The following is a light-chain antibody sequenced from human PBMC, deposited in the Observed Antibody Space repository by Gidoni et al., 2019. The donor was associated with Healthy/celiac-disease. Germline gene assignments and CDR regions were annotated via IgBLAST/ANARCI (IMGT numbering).Light chain of an antibody. Sequence: DIVLTQSLGPLSLSPGERATHTCSVSQSVSSSYLAWYQQKPGQAPRLLIYGASSRATGIPDRFSGSGSGTDFTLTISRLEPEDFAMYYCQQYGSTPLTFGGGTKVEIK. J-gene: IGKJ4*01. V-gene: IGKV3-20*01. CDR2: GAS. CDR3: QQYGSTPLT. CDR1: QSVSSSY.